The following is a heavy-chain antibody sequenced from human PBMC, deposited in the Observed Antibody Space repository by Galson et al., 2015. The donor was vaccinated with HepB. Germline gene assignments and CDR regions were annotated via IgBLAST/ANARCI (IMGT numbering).Heavy chain of an antibody. J-gene: IGHJ6*02. CDR1: GFTFSSYS. CDR3: AREDIVVLVAAGRDYYYYGMDV. CDR2: ISSSSSYI. V-gene: IGHV3-21*01. Sequence: SLRLSCAASGFTFSSYSMNWVRQAPGKGLEWVSSISSSSSYIYYADSVKGRFTISRDNAKNSLYLQMNSLRAEDTAVYYCAREDIVVLVAAGRDYYYYGMDVWGQGTTVTVSS. D-gene: IGHD2-15*01.